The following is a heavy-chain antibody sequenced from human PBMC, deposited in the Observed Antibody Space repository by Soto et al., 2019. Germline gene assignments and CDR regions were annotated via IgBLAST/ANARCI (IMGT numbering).Heavy chain of an antibody. V-gene: IGHV3-11*01. CDR1: GFTFSDYY. CDR2: ISSSGSTI. CDR3: ARDSIRGSGILYYYYYGMDV. D-gene: IGHD3-10*01. Sequence: AGGSLRLSCAASGFTFSDYYMSWIRQAPGKGLEWVSYISSSGSTIYYADSVKGRFTISRDNAKSSLYLQMNSLRAEDTAVYYCARDSIRGSGILYYYYYGMDVWGQGTTVTVSS. J-gene: IGHJ6*02.